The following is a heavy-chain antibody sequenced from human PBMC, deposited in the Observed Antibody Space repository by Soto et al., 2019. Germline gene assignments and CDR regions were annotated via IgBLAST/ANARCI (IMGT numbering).Heavy chain of an antibody. D-gene: IGHD2-2*01. CDR2: FSSTGST. V-gene: IGHV4-59*01. CDR3: ARLHGYCISSSCHGHYAMDV. Sequence: PSETLSLTCAVSGASITYYYWNWIRQPPGRGLEWIVSFSSTGSTVYNPSLRSRVTISLDTSKNQFSLTLNSVTAADTAVYYCARLHGYCISSSCHGHYAMDVWGQGTTVTVSS. J-gene: IGHJ6*02. CDR1: GASITYYY.